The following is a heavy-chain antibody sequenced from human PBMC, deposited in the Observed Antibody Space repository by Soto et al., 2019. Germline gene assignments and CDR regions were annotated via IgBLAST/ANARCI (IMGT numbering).Heavy chain of an antibody. Sequence: VSLRLSCAASGFTRGRYGMSWVRQAPGKGLEWVSAVSPNGQGIYYADSVRGRFTISRDFSKNTVFLHMDSLRAEDTAVYYCAKDRDYPRDYFHYWGQGTLVTVSS. CDR3: AKDRDYPRDYFHY. J-gene: IGHJ4*02. V-gene: IGHV3-23*01. CDR1: GFTRGRYG. CDR2: VSPNGQGI. D-gene: IGHD3-10*01.